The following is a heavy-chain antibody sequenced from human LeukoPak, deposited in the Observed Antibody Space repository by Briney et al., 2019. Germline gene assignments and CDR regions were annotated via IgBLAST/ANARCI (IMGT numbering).Heavy chain of an antibody. V-gene: IGHV3-21*01. D-gene: IGHD2-15*01. CDR2: ISSSSSYI. Sequence: GGSLRLSCAASGFTFSSYSMNWVRQAPGKGLEWVSFISSSSSYIYYADSVKGRFTISRDNAKNSLYLQMNSLRAEDAAVYYCARAYCSGGSCYSGDAFDIWGQGTMVTVSS. CDR3: ARAYCSGGSCYSGDAFDI. J-gene: IGHJ3*02. CDR1: GFTFSSYS.